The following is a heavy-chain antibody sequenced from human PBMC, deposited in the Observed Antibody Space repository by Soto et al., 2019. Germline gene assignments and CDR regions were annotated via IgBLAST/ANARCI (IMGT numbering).Heavy chain of an antibody. CDR2: MNPNSGNT. Sequence: DSVKVSCKASGYTFTSYDINWVRQATGQGLEWMGWMNPNSGNTGYAQKFQGRVTMTRNTSISTAYMELSSLRSEDTAVYYCARRRVWESYRYRGYFDYWGQGNLVTV. CDR3: ARRRVWESYRYRGYFDY. J-gene: IGHJ4*02. CDR1: GYTFTSYD. V-gene: IGHV1-8*01. D-gene: IGHD3-16*02.